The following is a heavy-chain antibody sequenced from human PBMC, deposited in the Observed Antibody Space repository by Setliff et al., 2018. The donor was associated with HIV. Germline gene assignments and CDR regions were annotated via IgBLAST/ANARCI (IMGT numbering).Heavy chain of an antibody. CDR2: IYPDDSDT. Sequence: PGESLKISCKGIGYSFTRYSIAWVRQMPGKGLEWMGIIYPDDSDTRYSPSFQGQVTISADKSNSTAYLQWSGLRASDTAMYYCAKGGGLSFRYHDWFVKIWGQGTLVTVSS. CDR3: AKGGGLSFRYHDWFVKI. CDR1: GYSFTRYS. V-gene: IGHV5-51*01. D-gene: IGHD3-9*01. J-gene: IGHJ3*02.